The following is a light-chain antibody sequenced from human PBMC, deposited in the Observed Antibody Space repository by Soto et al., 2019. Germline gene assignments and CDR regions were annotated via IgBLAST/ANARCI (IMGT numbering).Light chain of an antibody. CDR2: STS. J-gene: IGKJ4*01. V-gene: IGKV3-20*01. Sequence: EIVLTQSPCTLSLFPGERATLSCRASQSVNNNYLGWYQQKPGQAPRLLIYSTSRRSRGIPDRFSGSGSGTDFTLTISRLEPEDFAVYYCQQYGGSVTFGGGTKVEIK. CDR1: QSVNNNY. CDR3: QQYGGSVT.